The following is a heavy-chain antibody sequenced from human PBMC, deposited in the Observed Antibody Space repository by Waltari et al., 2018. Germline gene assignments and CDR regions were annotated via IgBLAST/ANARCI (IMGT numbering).Heavy chain of an antibody. J-gene: IGHJ3*02. CDR1: GYTFTGYY. Sequence: QVQLVQSGAEVKKPGASAKVSCTASGYTFTGYYMHGVRQAPGQGLELMGWINPNSGGTNYAQKFQGRVTMTRDTSISTAYMELSRLRSDDTAVYYCARVGGLGLTDAFDIWGQGTMVTVSS. CDR2: INPNSGGT. D-gene: IGHD2-15*01. V-gene: IGHV1-2*02. CDR3: ARVGGLGLTDAFDI.